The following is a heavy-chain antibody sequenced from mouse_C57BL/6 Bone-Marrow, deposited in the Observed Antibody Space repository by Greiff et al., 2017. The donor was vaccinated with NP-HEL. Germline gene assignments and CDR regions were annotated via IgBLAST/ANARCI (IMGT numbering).Heavy chain of an antibody. Sequence: VPLQQSGAELAKPGASGKLSCTASGSTFTSHWMPWVTKRPGQGPEWVGYINPSRGYTKDNQKFKDKATLTADKSSSTAYMQLSSLTYEDSAVYYCAIITTVDWYFDVWGTGTTVTGSS. V-gene: IGHV1-7*01. CDR3: AIITTVDWYFDV. CDR1: GSTFTSHW. D-gene: IGHD1-1*01. CDR2: INPSRGYT. J-gene: IGHJ1*03.